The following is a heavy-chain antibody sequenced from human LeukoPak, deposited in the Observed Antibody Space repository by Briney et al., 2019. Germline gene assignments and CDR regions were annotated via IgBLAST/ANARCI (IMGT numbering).Heavy chain of an antibody. D-gene: IGHD3-10*02. CDR2: IYYSGST. V-gene: IGHV4-39*07. Sequence: SETLSLTCTVSGGSISSSRDYWAWIRQPPGKGLEWIANIYYSGSTYYSPSLKSRVTISVDTSKNQFSLKLSSVTAADTAVYYCARVDITMSGVDYWGQGTLVTVSS. J-gene: IGHJ4*02. CDR3: ARVDITMSGVDY. CDR1: GGSISSSRDY.